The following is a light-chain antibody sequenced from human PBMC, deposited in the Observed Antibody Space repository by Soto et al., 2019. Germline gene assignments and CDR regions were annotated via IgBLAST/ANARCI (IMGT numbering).Light chain of an antibody. CDR2: DAS. CDR1: QSVSSY. V-gene: IGKV3-11*01. CDR3: QQCGNWPWT. Sequence: EIVLTQSPATLSLSPGERVTLSCRASQSVSSYLAWYQQKPGQAPRLLIYDASNRATGIPARFSGGGSGTEFTLTISSLEPEDFAVYYCQQCGNWPWTFGQGTKVEIK. J-gene: IGKJ1*01.